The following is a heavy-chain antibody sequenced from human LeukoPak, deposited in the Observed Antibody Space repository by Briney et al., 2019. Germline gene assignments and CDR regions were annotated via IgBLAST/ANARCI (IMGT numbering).Heavy chain of an antibody. V-gene: IGHV3-48*01. CDR2: LSRSGSTI. CDR3: ARDFSSWDLDY. Sequence: GGSLRLSCAASGFTFNSYSMKWVRQAPGKGLEWISYLSRSGSTIYYAASVKGRFTISRDNSKNTLYLQMNSLRAEDTAVYYCARDFSSWDLDYWGQGTLVTVSS. J-gene: IGHJ4*02. D-gene: IGHD6-13*01. CDR1: GFTFNSYS.